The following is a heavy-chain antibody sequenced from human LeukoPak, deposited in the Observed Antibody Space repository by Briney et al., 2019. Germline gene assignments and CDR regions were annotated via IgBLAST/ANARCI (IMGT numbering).Heavy chain of an antibody. J-gene: IGHJ3*02. CDR1: GGSISSYY. Sequence: TSETLSLTCTVSGGSISSYYWSWIRQPPGKGLEWIGYIYYSGSTNYNPSLKSRVTISVDTSKNQFSLKLSSVTAADTAVYYCARGSGYDILTGYYMAPGNAFDIWGQGTMVTVSS. CDR2: IYYSGST. D-gene: IGHD3-9*01. CDR3: ARGSGYDILTGYYMAPGNAFDI. V-gene: IGHV4-59*01.